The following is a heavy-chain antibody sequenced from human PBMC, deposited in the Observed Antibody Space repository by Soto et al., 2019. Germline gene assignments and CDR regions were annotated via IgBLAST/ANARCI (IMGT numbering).Heavy chain of an antibody. V-gene: IGHV3-30-3*01. Sequence: QMQLVESGGGVVQPGRSLRLSCTASGFTFSNHAMHWLRLAPGKGLEWVALISYDGSDKYYADSVKGRFTISKDHSKNTLYLQMNTLRPEDTAVYYCARDPHPTANLIVDFWGQGTLVTVSS. CDR3: ARDPHPTANLIVDF. J-gene: IGHJ4*02. CDR2: ISYDGSDK. D-gene: IGHD4-17*01. CDR1: GFTFSNHA.